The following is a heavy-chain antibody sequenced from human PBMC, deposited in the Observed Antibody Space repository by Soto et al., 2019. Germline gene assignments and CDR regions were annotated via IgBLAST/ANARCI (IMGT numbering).Heavy chain of an antibody. J-gene: IGHJ6*02. CDR3: ARGYSSSSYVNYYYGMDV. D-gene: IGHD6-13*01. Sequence: QVQLVESGGGLVKPGGSLRLSCAASGFTFSDYYMSWIRQAPGKGLEWVSYISRSSSYTNYADSVKGRFTISRDNAKNSLYLQMNSLRAEDTAVYYCARGYSSSSYVNYYYGMDVWGQGTTVTVSS. CDR2: ISRSSSYT. CDR1: GFTFSDYY. V-gene: IGHV3-11*05.